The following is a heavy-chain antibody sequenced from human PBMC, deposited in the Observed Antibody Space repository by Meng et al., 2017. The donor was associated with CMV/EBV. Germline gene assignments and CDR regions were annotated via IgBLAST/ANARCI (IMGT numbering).Heavy chain of an antibody. CDR3: AREAPLSFWSGLN. CDR1: GFTFSSYS. D-gene: IGHD3-3*01. CDR2: ISSSSSYI. V-gene: IGHV3-21*01. J-gene: IGHJ4*02. Sequence: GESLKISCAASGFTFSSYSMNWVRQAPGKGLEWVSSISSSSSYIYYADSVKGRFTISRDNAKNSLYLQMNSLRDEDTAVYYCAREAPLSFWSGLNWGQGTLVTVSS.